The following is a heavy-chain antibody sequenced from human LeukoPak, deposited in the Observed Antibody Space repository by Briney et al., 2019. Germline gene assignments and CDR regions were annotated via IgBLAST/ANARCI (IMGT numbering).Heavy chain of an antibody. CDR1: SGSISSSSYY. D-gene: IGHD3-22*01. Sequence: SETLSLTCSVSSGSISSSSYYWGWIRQPPGKGLDWIGSIYYSGSTYYNPSLKSRFTISVDTSKNQFSLKLSSVTAADTAVYYCVNYYDSSDYQQPNHFDYWGQGTLVTVSS. V-gene: IGHV4-39*01. CDR2: IYYSGST. CDR3: VNYYDSSDYQQPNHFDY. J-gene: IGHJ4*02.